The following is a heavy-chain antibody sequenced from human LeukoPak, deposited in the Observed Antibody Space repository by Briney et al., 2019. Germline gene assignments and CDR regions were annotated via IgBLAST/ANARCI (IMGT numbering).Heavy chain of an antibody. V-gene: IGHV4-31*03. CDR3: ARDGMAVAGTDAFDI. Sequence: SQTLSLTCTVSGGSISSGGYYWSWIRQHPGKGLEWIGYIYYSGSTYYSPSLKSRVTISVDTSKNQFSLKLSSVTAADTAVYYCARDGMAVAGTDAFDIWGQGTMVTVSS. J-gene: IGHJ3*02. D-gene: IGHD6-19*01. CDR1: GGSISSGGYY. CDR2: IYYSGST.